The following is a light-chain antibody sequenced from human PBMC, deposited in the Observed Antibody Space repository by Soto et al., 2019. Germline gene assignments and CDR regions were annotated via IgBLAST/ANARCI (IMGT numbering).Light chain of an antibody. V-gene: IGLV7-46*01. CDR1: XXTVTSGHW. CDR3: LLFYGTTVV. Sequence: QAVVXQXXSXXXSPXGTXXXTXXSXXXTVTSGHWPYWFQQKPGQAPRTLIYDTNKRHSWTPARFLGSLLGDKAALTLSDAQPEDEAEYHCLLFYGTTVVFGGGTKLTVL. J-gene: IGLJ3*02. CDR2: DTN.